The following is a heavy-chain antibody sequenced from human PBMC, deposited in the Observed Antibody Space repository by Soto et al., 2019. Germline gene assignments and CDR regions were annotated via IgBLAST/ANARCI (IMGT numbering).Heavy chain of an antibody. J-gene: IGHJ4*02. CDR2: ISRYGDIT. V-gene: IGHV3-23*01. D-gene: IGHD3-22*01. Sequence: EVQLLESGGDLIQPGGSLRLSCAASGFTFNIYAMTWVRQAPGKGLEWVSAISRYGDITYYADSVEGRFTISRDNSKNPLYMQINSPRAEGTAVYYCAKDRYLDHDSRGYLFDNWGQGTLVSVPS. CDR3: AKDRYLDHDSRGYLFDN. CDR1: GFTFNIYA.